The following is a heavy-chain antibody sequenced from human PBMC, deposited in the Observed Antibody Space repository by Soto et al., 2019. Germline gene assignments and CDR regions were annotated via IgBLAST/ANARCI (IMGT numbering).Heavy chain of an antibody. CDR1: GYSFTSYW. V-gene: IGHV5-51*01. J-gene: IGHJ5*02. D-gene: IGHD2-8*01. CDR3: ASNRDEWANWFDP. Sequence: PGESLKISCKGSGYSFTSYWIGWVRQMPGKGLEWMGIIYPGDSDTRYSPSFQGQVTISADKSISTAYLQWSSLKASDTAMYYCASNRDEWANWFDPWGQGTLVTVSS. CDR2: IYPGDSDT.